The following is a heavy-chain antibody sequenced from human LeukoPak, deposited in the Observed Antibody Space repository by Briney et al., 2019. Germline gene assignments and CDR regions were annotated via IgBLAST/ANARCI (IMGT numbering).Heavy chain of an antibody. CDR3: AKINSLSSSWYFSCDDYRSDYFDY. V-gene: IGHV3-23*01. CDR1: GFTFSSYA. CDR2: ISGSGGST. D-gene: IGHD6-13*01. Sequence: GGSLRLSCAASGFTFSSYAMSWVRQAPGKGLEWVSAISGSGGSTYYADSVKGRFTISRDNSKNTLYLQMNSLRAEDTAVYYCAKINSLSSSWYFSCDDYRSDYFDYWRQGTLVTVSS. J-gene: IGHJ4*02.